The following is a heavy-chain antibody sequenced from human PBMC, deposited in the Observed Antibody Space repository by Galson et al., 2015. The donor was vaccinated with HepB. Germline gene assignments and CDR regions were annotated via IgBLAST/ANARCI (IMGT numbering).Heavy chain of an antibody. CDR2: MNTNTGKP. J-gene: IGHJ6*03. CDR1: GYTFTNYV. D-gene: IGHD3-3*01. CDR3: ARSPLRFLDWLPYYDYYYMDV. Sequence: SVKVSCKASGYTFTNYVVNWVRQAPGQGLEWMGWMNTNTGKPTYAPGFAGRFVFSLDTSVTTAYLQISSLETDDTAVYYCARSPLRFLDWLPYYDYYYMDVLGERSTVIGSS. V-gene: IGHV7-4-1*02.